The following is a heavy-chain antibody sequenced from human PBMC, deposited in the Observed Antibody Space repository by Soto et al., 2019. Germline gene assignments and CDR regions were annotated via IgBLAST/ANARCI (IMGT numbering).Heavy chain of an antibody. V-gene: IGHV4-4*02. D-gene: IGHD3-22*01. CDR1: GDSIIGTGW. Sequence: QVQLQESGPGLVRPSVTLSLTCAVSGDSIIGTGWWSCVRQSPGKGLDWIGEVYHSGATNYNPSLKSRVTISVDTSRNQFSLNLGSVTAADAAVYYCVRNGYYSLDVWGPGTTVTVSS. CDR3: VRNGYYSLDV. J-gene: IGHJ6*02. CDR2: VYHSGAT.